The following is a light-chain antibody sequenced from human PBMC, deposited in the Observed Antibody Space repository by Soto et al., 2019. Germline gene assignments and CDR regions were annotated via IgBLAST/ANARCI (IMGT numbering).Light chain of an antibody. CDR1: QSISSY. V-gene: IGKV1-39*01. CDR2: AAS. Sequence: DIQMTQSPSSLSASVGDRVTITCRASQSISSYLYWYQQKPGKAPKLLFYAASSLQSGVPSRFSGRGSGTDFTLTISSLQPEDFATYFCQQSYSAPFTFGLGTKVDIK. J-gene: IGKJ3*01. CDR3: QQSYSAPFT.